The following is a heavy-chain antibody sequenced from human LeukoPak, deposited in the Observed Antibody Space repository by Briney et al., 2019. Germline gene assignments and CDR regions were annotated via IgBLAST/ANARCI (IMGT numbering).Heavy chain of an antibody. J-gene: IGHJ3*02. CDR2: IWYDGSNK. Sequence: GALRPPFAASGFTFSSYGMQRVRPAPGKGLEGVAVIWYDGSNKYYADSVKGRFTISRDNSKNTLYLQMNSLRAEDTAVYYCARELTIFGVVIQRYDAFDIWGQGTMVTVSS. V-gene: IGHV3-33*01. D-gene: IGHD3-3*01. CDR3: ARELTIFGVVIQRYDAFDI. CDR1: GFTFSSYG.